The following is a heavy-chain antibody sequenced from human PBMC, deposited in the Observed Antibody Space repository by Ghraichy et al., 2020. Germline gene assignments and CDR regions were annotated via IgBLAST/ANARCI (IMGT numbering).Heavy chain of an antibody. V-gene: IGHV3-49*03. CDR1: GFTFGDYA. J-gene: IGHJ4*02. Sequence: GGSLRLSCTASGFTFGDYAMSWFRQAPGKGLEWVGFIRSKAYGGTTEYAASVKGRFTISRDDSKSIAYLQMNSLKTEETAVYYCTSYGDYGKSDYWGQGTLVTVSA. D-gene: IGHD4-17*01. CDR3: TSYGDYGKSDY. CDR2: IRSKAYGGTT.